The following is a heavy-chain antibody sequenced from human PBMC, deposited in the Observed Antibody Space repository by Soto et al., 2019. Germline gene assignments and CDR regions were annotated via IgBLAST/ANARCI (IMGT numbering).Heavy chain of an antibody. Sequence: PSETLSLTWTVTGDSVNSYYWRWVRLPPGKGLECMGYVYYSGSTNYNPSLKSRVTISVDTSKNQISLRLKSVTAADTAVYYCATPEPSAIHYFAYWGQGSPVTV. V-gene: IGHV4-59*02. CDR2: VYYSGST. CDR3: ATPEPSAIHYFAY. D-gene: IGHD2-2*01. CDR1: GDSVNSYY. J-gene: IGHJ4*02.